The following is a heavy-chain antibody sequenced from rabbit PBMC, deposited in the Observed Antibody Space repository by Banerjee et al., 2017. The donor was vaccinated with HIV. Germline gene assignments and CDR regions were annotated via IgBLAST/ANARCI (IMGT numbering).Heavy chain of an antibody. D-gene: IGHD4-1*01. V-gene: IGHV1S45*01. CDR1: GFDISSYH. CDR2: IYAGSGGST. Sequence: QEQLEESGGGLVKPEGSLTLTCTASGFDISSYHMCWVRLAPGKGLEWVACIYAGSGGSTYYASWAKGRFTISRTSSTTVTLQMTSLTAADTATYFCARDLAGVIGWNFDLWGPGTLVTVS. J-gene: IGHJ4*01. CDR3: ARDLAGVIGWNFDL.